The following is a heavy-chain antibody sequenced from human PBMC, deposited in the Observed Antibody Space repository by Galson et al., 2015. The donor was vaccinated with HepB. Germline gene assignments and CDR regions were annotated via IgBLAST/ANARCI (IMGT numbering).Heavy chain of an antibody. CDR1: GYPLTELS. CDR3: AADRGVVTGSPSYYYGMDV. CDR2: SDPEDGET. D-gene: IGHD2-21*02. Sequence: SVKVSCKVSGYPLTELSMHWVRQSPGKGLEWMGGSDPEDGETIYAQKFQGRVTMTEDTSTDTVYMELSSLRSEDTAVYHCAADRGVVTGSPSYYYGMDVWGQGTTVTVSS. J-gene: IGHJ6*02. V-gene: IGHV1-24*01.